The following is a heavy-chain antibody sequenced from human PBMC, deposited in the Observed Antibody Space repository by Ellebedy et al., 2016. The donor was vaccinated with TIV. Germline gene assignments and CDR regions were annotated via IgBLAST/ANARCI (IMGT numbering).Heavy chain of an antibody. CDR3: AKDVRNTFYYFDY. D-gene: IGHD1-14*01. CDR2: ITYTGAVA. V-gene: IGHV3-11*05. CDR1: GFTFSDYY. J-gene: IGHJ4*02. Sequence: GGSLRLSCVGSGFTFSDYYMTWIRQAPGKGLEWVSDITYTGAVAIYADSVRGRFTISRDNSRNTLYLQMTSLRVDDTALYFCAKDVRNTFYYFDYWGRGILVTVSS.